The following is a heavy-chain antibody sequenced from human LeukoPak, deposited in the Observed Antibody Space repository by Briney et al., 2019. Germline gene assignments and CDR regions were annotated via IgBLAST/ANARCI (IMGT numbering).Heavy chain of an antibody. CDR2: ISSSSSYI. CDR3: ARDEATNAFDI. J-gene: IGHJ3*02. Sequence: GGSLRLSCAASGFTFSSYIMNWVRQAPGKGLEWVSSISSSSSYIYYADSVKGRFTISRDNAKNSLYLQMNSLRAEDTAVYYCARDEATNAFDIWGQGTMVPVSS. CDR1: GFTFSSYI. V-gene: IGHV3-21*01.